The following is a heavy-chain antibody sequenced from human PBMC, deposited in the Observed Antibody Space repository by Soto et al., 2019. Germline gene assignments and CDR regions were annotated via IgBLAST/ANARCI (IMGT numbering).Heavy chain of an antibody. CDR3: ARGPYYGSGSYYDY. CDR1: GYTFTGYY. Sequence: ASVKVSCKASGYTFTGYYMHWVRQAPGQGLEWMGWINPNSGGTNYAQKFQGWVTMTRDTSISTACMELSRLRSDDTAVYYCARGPYYGSGSYYDYWGQGTLVTVSS. J-gene: IGHJ4*02. V-gene: IGHV1-2*04. D-gene: IGHD3-10*01. CDR2: INPNSGGT.